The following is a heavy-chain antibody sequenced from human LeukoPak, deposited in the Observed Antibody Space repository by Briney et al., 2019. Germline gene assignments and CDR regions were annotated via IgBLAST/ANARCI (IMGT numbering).Heavy chain of an antibody. CDR1: GFTFSSYA. J-gene: IGHJ4*02. D-gene: IGHD2-15*01. Sequence: GGSLRLSCAASGFTFSSYAMSWVRQAPGKGLEWVSAISGSDGTTYYADSVKGRFTISRDNAKNSVYLQMNSLRAEDTAVYYCARDKVVGATYLDYWGQGTLVTVSS. CDR2: ISGSDGTT. V-gene: IGHV3-23*01. CDR3: ARDKVVGATYLDY.